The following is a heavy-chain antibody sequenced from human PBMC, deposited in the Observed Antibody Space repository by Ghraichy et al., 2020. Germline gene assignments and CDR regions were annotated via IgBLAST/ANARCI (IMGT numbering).Heavy chain of an antibody. CDR3: ASGIAADGRVDY. J-gene: IGHJ4*02. CDR2: ISSSSSTL. Sequence: LSLTRAASGFSFSSYSMNWLRQAPGKGLEWVSYISSSSSTLYYADSVKGRFTIPRDNAKKSRYLQRNSLRAEATAVYYCASGIAADGRVDYWGQRTLVTVSS. CDR1: GFSFSSYS. V-gene: IGHV3-48*01. D-gene: IGHD6-13*01.